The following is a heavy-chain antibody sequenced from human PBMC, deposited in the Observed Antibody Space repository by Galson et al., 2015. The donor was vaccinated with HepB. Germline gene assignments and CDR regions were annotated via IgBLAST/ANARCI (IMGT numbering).Heavy chain of an antibody. D-gene: IGHD3-16*02. CDR3: AKETGYDYIWGSYPETAGFDY. Sequence: SLRLSCAASGFTVSSNYMSWVRQAPGKGLEWVSVIYSGGSTYYADSVKGRFTISRDNSKNTLYLQMNSLRAEDTAVYYCAKETGYDYIWGSYPETAGFDYWGQGTLVTVSS. V-gene: IGHV3-53*01. CDR1: GFTVSSNY. CDR2: IYSGGST. J-gene: IGHJ4*02.